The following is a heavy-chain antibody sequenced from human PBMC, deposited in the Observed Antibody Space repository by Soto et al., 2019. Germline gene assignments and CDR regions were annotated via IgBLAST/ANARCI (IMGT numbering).Heavy chain of an antibody. CDR3: ARAKFESTGWHQFDI. V-gene: IGHV4-34*01. CDR1: GESFTGHF. CDR2: VSHSGNT. Sequence: SETLSLICTVSGESFTGHFWSWVRQPPGKGLEWIGEVSHSGNTKYYPSLRSRVTLSVDSSKNQISLALTSVTAADTAVCYCARAKFESTGWHQFDIWGQGTLVTVSS. D-gene: IGHD7-27*01. J-gene: IGHJ4*02.